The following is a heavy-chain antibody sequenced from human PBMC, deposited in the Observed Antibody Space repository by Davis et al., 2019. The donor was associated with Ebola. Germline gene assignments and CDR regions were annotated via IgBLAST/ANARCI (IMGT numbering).Heavy chain of an antibody. CDR3: ARHTMLNY. V-gene: IGHV3-30*03. J-gene: IGHJ4*02. D-gene: IGHD2-8*01. Sequence: WGSLRLSCAASGFTFSSYGMHWVRQAPGKGLEWVAVISYDGSNKYYADSVKGRFTISRDNSKNTLYLQMNSLRAEDTAVYYCARHTMLNYWGQGTLVTVSS. CDR2: ISYDGSNK. CDR1: GFTFSSYG.